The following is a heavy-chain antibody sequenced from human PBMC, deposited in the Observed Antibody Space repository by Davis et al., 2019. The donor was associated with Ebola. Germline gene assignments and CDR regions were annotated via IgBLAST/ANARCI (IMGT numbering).Heavy chain of an antibody. D-gene: IGHD5-18*01. CDR2: IYYSGST. CDR1: GGSISSYY. V-gene: IGHV4-59*01. Sequence: SETLSLTCTVSGGSISSYYWSWIRQPPGKGLEWIGYIYYSGSTNYNPSLKSRVTISVDTSKNQFSLKLSSVTAADTAVYYCARGRQQWAYFDYWGQGALVTVSS. CDR3: ARGRQQWAYFDY. J-gene: IGHJ4*02.